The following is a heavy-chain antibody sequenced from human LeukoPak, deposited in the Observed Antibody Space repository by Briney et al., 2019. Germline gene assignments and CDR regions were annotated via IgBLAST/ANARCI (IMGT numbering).Heavy chain of an antibody. CDR1: GFTFSSYS. J-gene: IGHJ4*02. CDR3: ARSSYYDILTGYYDY. V-gene: IGHV3-48*04. D-gene: IGHD3-9*01. CDR2: ISSSSSTI. Sequence: GGSLRLSCAASGFTFSSYSMNWVRQALGKGLEWVSYISSSSSTIYYADSVKGRFTISRDNAKNSLYLQMNSLRAEDTAVYYCARSSYYDILTGYYDYWGQGTLVTVSS.